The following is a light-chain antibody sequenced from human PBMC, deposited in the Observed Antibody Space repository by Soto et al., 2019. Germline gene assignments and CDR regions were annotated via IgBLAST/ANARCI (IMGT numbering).Light chain of an antibody. CDR2: TND. V-gene: IGLV1-44*01. Sequence: QSVPTQPPSASGTPGQRVTISCSGRTANIGTNTVNWFQHLPGSAPKLLIYTNDQRPSGVPDRFSGSRSGTSASLAISGLQSEDEADYYCATWDDSVYVFGTGTKVTVL. CDR3: ATWDDSVYV. CDR1: TANIGTNT. J-gene: IGLJ1*01.